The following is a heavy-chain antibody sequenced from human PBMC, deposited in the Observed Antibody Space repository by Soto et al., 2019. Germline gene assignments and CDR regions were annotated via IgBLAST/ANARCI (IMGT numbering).Heavy chain of an antibody. V-gene: IGHV1-46*01. CDR1: GYTFTSYY. J-gene: IGHJ6*02. D-gene: IGHD2-15*01. CDR2: INPSGGST. Sequence: QVQLVQSGAEVKKPGASVKVSCKASGYTFTSYYMHWVRQAPGQGLEWMGIINPSGGSTSYAQKFQGRVTMTRDTSTSTVYIELSSLRSEDTAVYYCARDPADCSGGSCLYYYGMDVWGQGTTVTVSS. CDR3: ARDPADCSGGSCLYYYGMDV.